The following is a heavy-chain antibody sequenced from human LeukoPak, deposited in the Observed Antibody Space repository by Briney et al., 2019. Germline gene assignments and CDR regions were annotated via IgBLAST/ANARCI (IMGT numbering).Heavy chain of an antibody. D-gene: IGHD4-11*01. V-gene: IGHV1-18*01. J-gene: IGHJ4*02. Sequence: GASVKVSCKASGYSFTNYGIIWVRQTPGQGLQWMGWISAHNGNTNYAQKLKGRVTLTTDTSTSTVYMELRSLTSDDTAVYYCARAETTLLLNYWGQGTLVTVSS. CDR2: ISAHNGNT. CDR3: ARAETTLLLNY. CDR1: GYSFTNYG.